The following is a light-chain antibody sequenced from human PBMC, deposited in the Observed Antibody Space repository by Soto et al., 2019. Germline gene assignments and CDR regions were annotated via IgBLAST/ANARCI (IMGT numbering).Light chain of an antibody. CDR1: QSLLHSNGYNY. CDR2: LGS. J-gene: IGKJ2*02. CDR3: MQALQTPWT. Sequence: DIVMTQSPLSLPVTPGEPASIPCRSSQSLLHSNGYNYLDWYLQKPGQSPQLLIYLGSSRASGVPDRFSGSGSCTDFTLKISRVEAEDVGVYYCMQALQTPWTFGQGTKLEIK. V-gene: IGKV2-28*01.